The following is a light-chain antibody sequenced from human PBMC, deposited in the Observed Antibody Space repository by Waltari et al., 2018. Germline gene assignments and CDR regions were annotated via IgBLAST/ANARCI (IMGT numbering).Light chain of an antibody. CDR2: NNN. V-gene: IGLV1-44*01. CDR1: NSNIGSNT. J-gene: IGLJ1*01. CDR3: AAWGDSLNGVYV. Sequence: QSVLTQPPSASGTPGQRVTISCSGSNSNIGSNTVHWFQQLPGTAPKFLIYNNNERPPGVAHRVPVSKAGSLGSRAISRLQAEDEAHYYCAAWGDSLNGVYVFGTGTNDTGL.